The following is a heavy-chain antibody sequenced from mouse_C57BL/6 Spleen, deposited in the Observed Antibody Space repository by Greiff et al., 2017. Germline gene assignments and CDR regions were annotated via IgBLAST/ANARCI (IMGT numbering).Heavy chain of an antibody. Sequence: EVKLVESGGDLVKPGGSLKLSCAASGFTFSSYGMSWVRQTPDKRLEWVATISSGGSYTYYPDSVKGRFTISRDNAKNTLYLQMSSLKSEDTAMXYCASQLGPGYFDYWGQGTTLTVSS. CDR2: ISSGGSYT. D-gene: IGHD4-1*01. V-gene: IGHV5-6*01. J-gene: IGHJ2*01. CDR3: ASQLGPGYFDY. CDR1: GFTFSSYG.